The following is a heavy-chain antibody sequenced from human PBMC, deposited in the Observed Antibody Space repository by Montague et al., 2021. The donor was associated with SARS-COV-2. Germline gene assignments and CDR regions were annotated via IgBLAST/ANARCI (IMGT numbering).Heavy chain of an antibody. V-gene: IGHV4-34*01. D-gene: IGHD3-9*01. J-gene: IGHJ3*02. CDR3: ARGQRFFDWPYDAFDI. CDR2: IRHNGGT. CDR1: GESFPDFF. Sequence: SETLSLTCAVYGESFPDFFWNWIRQTPEKGLEWIGEIRHNGGTHYNPSLKSRVTISVDTSKNQVSLKLSSVTAADTAVYYCARGQRFFDWPYDAFDIWAQGTMGIVSP.